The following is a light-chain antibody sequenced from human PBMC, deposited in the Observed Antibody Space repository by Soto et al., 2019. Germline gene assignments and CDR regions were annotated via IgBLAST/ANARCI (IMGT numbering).Light chain of an antibody. V-gene: IGLV2-23*01. CDR1: SSDVGSYNL. Sequence: QSALTQPASVSGSPGQSITISCTGTSSDVGSYNLVSWYQQHPGKAPKLMIYKGSKRPSGVSNRFSGSKSGNTASLTVSGLQAEDEAHYYCCSYARSSTSVFGGGTKRTVL. J-gene: IGLJ3*02. CDR3: CSYARSSTSV. CDR2: KGS.